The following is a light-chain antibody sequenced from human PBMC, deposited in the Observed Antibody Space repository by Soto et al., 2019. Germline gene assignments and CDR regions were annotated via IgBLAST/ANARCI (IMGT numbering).Light chain of an antibody. Sequence: EIVLTQSPGTLSLSPGERATLSCRASQSVSSSYLAWYQQKPGQAPRFLIYGASSRATGIPDRFSGSGSGTDFTLTISRLEPEDFAVYYCQQYAGSPWTFGQGTKVEIK. V-gene: IGKV3-20*01. CDR1: QSVSSSY. J-gene: IGKJ1*01. CDR2: GAS. CDR3: QQYAGSPWT.